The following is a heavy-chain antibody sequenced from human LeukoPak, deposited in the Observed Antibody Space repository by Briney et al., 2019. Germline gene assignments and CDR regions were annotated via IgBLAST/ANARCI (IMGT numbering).Heavy chain of an antibody. CDR1: GYTFTSYG. J-gene: IGHJ3*02. V-gene: IGHV1-8*02. CDR3: ASRTGPGAFDI. CDR2: MNPNSGNT. Sequence: ASVMVSCKASGYTFTSYGISWVRQAPGQGLEWMGWMNPNSGNTGYAQKFQGRVTMTRNTSISTAYMELSNLRSEDTAVYYCASRTGPGAFDIWGQGTMVTVSS.